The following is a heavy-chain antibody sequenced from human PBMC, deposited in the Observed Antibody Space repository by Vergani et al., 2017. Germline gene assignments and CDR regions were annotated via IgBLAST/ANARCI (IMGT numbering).Heavy chain of an antibody. CDR1: GAYVGSGGYY. Sequence: QVQLQEAGPGLVKASQTLSLTCSVPGAYVGSGGYYWSWVRQRPGIGLDWIGYIYYSGPTYYNPSLESRLTISLDTTENNLSLKLTSVTAADTAVYYCARQKDYYMDVWVKGATVTVS. V-gene: IGHV4-31*03. CDR2: IYYSGPT. J-gene: IGHJ6*03. CDR3: ARQKDYYMDV.